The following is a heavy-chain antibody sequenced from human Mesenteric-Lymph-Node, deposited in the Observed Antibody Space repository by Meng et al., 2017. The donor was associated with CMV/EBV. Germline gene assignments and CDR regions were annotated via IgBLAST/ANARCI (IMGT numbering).Heavy chain of an antibody. D-gene: IGHD5-18*01. CDR1: GFSFDSHS. Sequence: GSLRLSCEASGFSFDSHSMNWVRQAPGKGLEWVSAVSGSGSSAYYADSVKGRFTISRDNSKNTLYLQVNSLRAEDTAVYYCAKDQGYSYGYYFDYWGQGTVVTVSS. CDR3: AKDQGYSYGYYFDY. V-gene: IGHV3-23*01. CDR2: VSGSGSSA. J-gene: IGHJ4*02.